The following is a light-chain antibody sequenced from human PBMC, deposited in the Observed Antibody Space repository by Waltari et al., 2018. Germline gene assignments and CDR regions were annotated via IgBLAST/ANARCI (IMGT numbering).Light chain of an antibody. CDR3: QQYGSSPYT. CDR1: QSVSSSY. J-gene: IGKJ2*01. CDR2: GAS. V-gene: IGKV3-20*01. Sequence: EIVLTQSPGPLSLSPGERATLPCRASQSVSSSYLAWYQQKPGQAPRLLIYGASSRATGIPDRFSGSGSGTDFTLTISRLEPEDYAVYYCQQYGSSPYTFGQVTKLEIK.